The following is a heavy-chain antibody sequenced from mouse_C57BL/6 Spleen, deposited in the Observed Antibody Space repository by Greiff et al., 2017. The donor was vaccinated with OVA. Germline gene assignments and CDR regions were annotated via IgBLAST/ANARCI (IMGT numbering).Heavy chain of an antibody. CDR1: GFTFSNYW. Sequence: EVNVVESGGGLVQPGGSMKLSCVASGFTFSNYWMNWVRQSPEKGLEWVAQIRLKSDNYATHYAESVKGRFTISRDDSKSSVYLQMNNLRAEDTGIYYCTGITTGGDYFDYWGQGTTLTVSS. CDR2: IRLKSDNYAT. V-gene: IGHV6-3*01. J-gene: IGHJ2*01. D-gene: IGHD1-1*01. CDR3: TGITTGGDYFDY.